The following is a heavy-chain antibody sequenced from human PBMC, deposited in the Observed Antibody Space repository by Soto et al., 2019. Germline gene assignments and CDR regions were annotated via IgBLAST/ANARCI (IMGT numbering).Heavy chain of an antibody. Sequence: GESLKISCAASGFTFSSYSMNWVRQAPGKGLEWVSYISSSSSTIYYADSVKGRFTISRDNAKNSLYLQMNSLRDEDTAVYYCARAMDGGSYYRNYYYGMDVWGQGTTVTVSS. V-gene: IGHV3-48*02. CDR2: ISSSSSTI. CDR3: ARAMDGGSYYRNYYYGMDV. CDR1: GFTFSSYS. D-gene: IGHD1-26*01. J-gene: IGHJ6*02.